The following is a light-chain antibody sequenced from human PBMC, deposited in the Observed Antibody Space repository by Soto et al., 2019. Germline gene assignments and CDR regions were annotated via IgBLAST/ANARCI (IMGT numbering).Light chain of an antibody. CDR1: QDINKF. J-gene: IGKJ4*01. V-gene: IGKV1-9*01. CDR2: SAS. CDR3: QQYGSSPLT. Sequence: IQLTQSPSSLSASVGDRVTLTCRASQDINKFLAWFQQTPGKAPKLLVYSASTLHSGVPSRFSGSGSGTDFALTISSLQPEDFATYYCQQYGSSPLTFGGGTKVQIK.